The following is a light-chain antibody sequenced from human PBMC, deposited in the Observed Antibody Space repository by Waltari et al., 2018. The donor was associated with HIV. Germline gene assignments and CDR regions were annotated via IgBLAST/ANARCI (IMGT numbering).Light chain of an antibody. CDR3: QSYDSGLSGSL. CDR1: SSNTGAGYN. J-gene: IGLJ3*02. V-gene: IGLV1-40*01. CDR2: GNN. Sequence: QSVLTQPPSVSGAPGQRVTLSCTGSSSNTGAGYNVHWYQQLPGTAPKLLIYGNNNRPSGVPDRFSGSKSGASASLAITGLQAEDEGHYYCQSYDSGLSGSLFGGGTKLTVL.